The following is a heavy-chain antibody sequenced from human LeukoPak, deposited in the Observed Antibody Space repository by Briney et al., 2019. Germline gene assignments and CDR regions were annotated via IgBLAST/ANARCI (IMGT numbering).Heavy chain of an antibody. CDR2: IKYDGSDK. Sequence: GGSLRLSCAASGFTFSGFWMSWVRQAPKKGLEWVANIKYDGSDKSYVDSVKGRFTVSRDNANNSLYLQMNSLRAEDTAVYYCVRGGGSFDSWGEGTLVTVSS. CDR1: GFTFSGFW. CDR3: VRGGGSFDS. V-gene: IGHV3-7*04. J-gene: IGHJ4*02. D-gene: IGHD3-16*01.